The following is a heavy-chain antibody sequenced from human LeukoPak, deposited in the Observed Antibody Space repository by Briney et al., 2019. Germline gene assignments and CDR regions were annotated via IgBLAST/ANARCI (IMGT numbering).Heavy chain of an antibody. V-gene: IGHV3-48*03. CDR2: ITISGHTK. CDR1: GFDLNTYE. Sequence: GGSLRLSCAASGFDLNTYEMNWVRQAPAKGLEWIADITISGHTKNYADSVKGRFTISRDNAGTSLYLQMNSLRVEDTGVYYCARGDPHADLWGQGTLVTVSS. J-gene: IGHJ5*02. CDR3: ARGDPHADL.